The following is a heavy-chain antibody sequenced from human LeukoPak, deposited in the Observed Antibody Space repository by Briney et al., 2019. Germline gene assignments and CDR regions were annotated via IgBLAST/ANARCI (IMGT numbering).Heavy chain of an antibody. CDR2: ISSSSSYI. V-gene: IGHV3-21*01. J-gene: IGHJ4*02. CDR1: GFTFSSYS. D-gene: IGHD5-24*01. Sequence: GGSLRLSCAASGFTFSSYSMNWVRQAPGKGLEWVSSISSSSSYIYYADSVKGRFTISRDNAKNSLYLQMNSLRAEDTAVYYCAISRDGCNCPFDYWGQGTLVTVSS. CDR3: AISRDGCNCPFDY.